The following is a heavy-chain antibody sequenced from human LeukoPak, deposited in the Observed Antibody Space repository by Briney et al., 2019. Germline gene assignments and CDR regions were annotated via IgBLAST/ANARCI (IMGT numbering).Heavy chain of an antibody. CDR1: GGSISSYY. CDR3: ARGARAGYNLEPFDS. D-gene: IGHD5-24*01. CDR2: IYYSGST. J-gene: IGHJ4*02. V-gene: IGHV4-59*08. Sequence: PSETLSLTCTVSGGSISSYYWSWIRQPPGKGLEWIGYIYYSGSTKYNPSLKSRVTISVDTSKNQFSLKLRSVTAADTAVYYCARGARAGYNLEPFDSWGQGTLVTVSS.